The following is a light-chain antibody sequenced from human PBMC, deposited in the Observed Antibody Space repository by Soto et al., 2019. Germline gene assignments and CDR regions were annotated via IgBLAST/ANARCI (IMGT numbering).Light chain of an antibody. CDR2: DAS. J-gene: IGKJ4*01. V-gene: IGKV3-11*01. Sequence: EVVLTQSPATLSLSPGGGATLSCRASQRVGNYLAWYQQKPDQAPRLLIYDASKRATGIPARFSGSGSGTDFTLAISGLEPEDFAVYYCQQHSTWPPAFGGGTTVDIK. CDR3: QQHSTWPPA. CDR1: QRVGNY.